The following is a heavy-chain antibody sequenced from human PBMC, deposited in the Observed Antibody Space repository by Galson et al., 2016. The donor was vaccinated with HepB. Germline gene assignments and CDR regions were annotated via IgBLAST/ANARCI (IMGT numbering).Heavy chain of an antibody. CDR1: GFTSSTYA. V-gene: IGHV3-33*08. D-gene: IGHD1-26*01. CDR3: ARDFKLGAPDYMDV. J-gene: IGHJ6*03. CDR2: IWFDGSNK. Sequence: SLRLSCAASGFTSSTYAMSWVRQAPGKGLEWVAVIWFDGSNKNYVDSVRGRFTISRDNSKNTVDLQIHSLRSEDAAVYFCARDFKLGAPDYMDVWGKGTTVTVS.